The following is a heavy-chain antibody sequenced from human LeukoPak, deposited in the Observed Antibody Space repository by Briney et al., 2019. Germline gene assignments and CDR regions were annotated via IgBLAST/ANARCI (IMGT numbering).Heavy chain of an antibody. CDR1: GGSVSGGNYY. V-gene: IGHV4-61*01. CDR2: VHYSGRT. Sequence: SETLSLTCTVSGGSVSGGNYYCSWIRPSPGKGLEWIGFVHYSGRTVYNPSLRSRVTMSVDTSKNQFSLNLSSVTAADTAMYYCTRTGYTGGYWGRGTLVTVSS. CDR3: TRTGYTGGY. J-gene: IGHJ4*02. D-gene: IGHD5-18*01.